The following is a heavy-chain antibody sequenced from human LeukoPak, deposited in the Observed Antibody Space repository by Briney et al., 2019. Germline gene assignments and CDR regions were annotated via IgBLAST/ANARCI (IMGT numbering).Heavy chain of an antibody. V-gene: IGHV4-59*01. CDR2: IYYSGST. CDR3: ARARRGMHSSWFVDY. J-gene: IGHJ4*02. CDR1: GGSISSYY. Sequence: SETLSLTCTVSGGSISSYYWSWIRQPPGKGLEWIGYIYYSGSTNYNPSLKSRVTISVDTSKNQFSLKLSSVTAADTAVYYCARARRGMHSSWFVDYWGQGTLVTVSS. D-gene: IGHD6-13*01.